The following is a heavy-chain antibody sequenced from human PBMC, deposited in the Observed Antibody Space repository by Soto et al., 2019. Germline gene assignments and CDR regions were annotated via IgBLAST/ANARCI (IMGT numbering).Heavy chain of an antibody. D-gene: IGHD5-12*01. Sequence: QVQLVQSGAEVKKPGSSVKVSCKSSGGTFSSYAISWVRHAPGQGLEWMGGIIPIFGTANYAQKFQGRVTISADEATSTAYMELRSLRSEDTAVYYCARVAMATFDYWGQGTLVTVSS. CDR3: ARVAMATFDY. J-gene: IGHJ4*02. CDR1: GGTFSSYA. CDR2: IIPIFGTA. V-gene: IGHV1-69*01.